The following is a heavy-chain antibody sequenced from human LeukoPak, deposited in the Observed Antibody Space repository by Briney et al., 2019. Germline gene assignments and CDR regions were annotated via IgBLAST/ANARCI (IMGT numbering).Heavy chain of an antibody. D-gene: IGHD3-22*01. J-gene: IGHJ4*02. CDR1: GFTFSDYY. Sequence: GGSLRLSCAASGFTFSDYYMSWIRQAPGKGLEWVSAISGSGGSTYYADSVKGRFTISRDNSKNTLYLQMNSLRAEDTAVYYCARSPTPYYYDSSGYYPDYWGQGTLVTVSS. V-gene: IGHV3-23*01. CDR2: ISGSGGST. CDR3: ARSPTPYYYDSSGYYPDY.